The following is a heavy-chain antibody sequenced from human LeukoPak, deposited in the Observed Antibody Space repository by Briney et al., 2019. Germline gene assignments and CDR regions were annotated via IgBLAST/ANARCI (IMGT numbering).Heavy chain of an antibody. CDR1: GYTFTSYG. CDR2: ISAYNGNT. CDR3: ARVSKVGATSDFDY. J-gene: IGHJ4*02. Sequence: ASVKVSCKASGYTFTSYGISWVRHAPGQGLEWMGWISAYNGNTNYAQKLQGRVTMTTDTSTSTAYMELRSLRSDDTAVNYCARVSKVGATSDFDYWGQGTLVTVSS. D-gene: IGHD1-26*01. V-gene: IGHV1-18*01.